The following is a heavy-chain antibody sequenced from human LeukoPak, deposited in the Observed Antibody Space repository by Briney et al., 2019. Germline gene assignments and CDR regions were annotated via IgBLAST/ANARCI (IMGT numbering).Heavy chain of an antibody. CDR3: AKVQRGGYSSSWYYFDY. CDR1: GFTVSSNY. V-gene: IGHV3-53*05. Sequence: GGSLRLSCAASGFTVSSNYMSWVRQAPGKGLEWVSVIYSGGSTYYADSVKGRFTISRDNSKNTLYLQMNSLRAEDTAVYYCAKVQRGGYSSSWYYFDYWGQGTLVTVSS. D-gene: IGHD6-13*01. J-gene: IGHJ4*02. CDR2: IYSGGST.